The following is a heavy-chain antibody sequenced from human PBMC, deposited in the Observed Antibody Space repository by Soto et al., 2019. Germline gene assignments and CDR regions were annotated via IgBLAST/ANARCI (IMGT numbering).Heavy chain of an antibody. J-gene: IGHJ4*02. D-gene: IGHD6-13*01. V-gene: IGHV3-23*01. CDR3: AKVSSSWYSGFFDY. CDR1: GFTFSNYA. Sequence: EVQRLESGGGLVQPGGSLRLSCAASGFTFSNYAMSWVRQAPGKGLEWVSGLSDSGGSTYYADSVKGRFTISRDNSMNTQYLQMNTLRAEDTAVYYCAKVSSSWYSGFFDYWGQGTLVTVSS. CDR2: LSDSGGST.